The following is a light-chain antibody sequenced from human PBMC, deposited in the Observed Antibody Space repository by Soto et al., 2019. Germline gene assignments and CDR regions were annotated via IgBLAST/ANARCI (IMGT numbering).Light chain of an antibody. CDR2: ATS. J-gene: IGKJ1*01. V-gene: IGKV3-15*01. Sequence: EILMTQSPATLSVSPGDSATLSCRASRSVDTDLAWYQQKPGQAPRLLVFATSARATGVPDRFRDSRSGTDFTLTISSLQPEDSATYYCHQYYNRPPWTFGQGTKVEI. CDR3: HQYYNRPPWT. CDR1: RSVDTD.